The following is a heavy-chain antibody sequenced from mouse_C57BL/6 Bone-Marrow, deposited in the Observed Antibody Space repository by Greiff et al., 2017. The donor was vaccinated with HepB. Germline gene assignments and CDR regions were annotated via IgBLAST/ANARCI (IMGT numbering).Heavy chain of an antibody. V-gene: IGHV1-52*01. CDR3: ARGTILMDY. CDR2: IDPSDSET. Sequence: QVQLQQSGAELVRPGSSVKLSCKASGYTFTSYWMHWVKQRPIQGLEWIGNIDPSDSETHYNQKFKDKATLTVDKSSSTAYMQLSSLTSEDSAVYYCARGTILMDYWGQGTSVTVSS. D-gene: IGHD1-1*02. J-gene: IGHJ4*01. CDR1: GYTFTSYW.